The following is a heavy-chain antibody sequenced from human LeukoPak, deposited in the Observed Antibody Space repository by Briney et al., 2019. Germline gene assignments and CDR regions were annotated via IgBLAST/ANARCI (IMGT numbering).Heavy chain of an antibody. J-gene: IGHJ6*02. D-gene: IGHD2-15*01. V-gene: IGHV3-23*01. Sequence: GGSLRLSCAASGFTFSSYAMSWVRQAPGKGLEWVSAISGSGGSTYYADSVKGRFTISRDNSKNTLYLQMNSLRAEDTAVYYCAKRRHCSGGSCYPFYYYYGMDVWGQGTTVTVSS. CDR1: GFTFSSYA. CDR3: AKRRHCSGGSCYPFYYYYGMDV. CDR2: ISGSGGST.